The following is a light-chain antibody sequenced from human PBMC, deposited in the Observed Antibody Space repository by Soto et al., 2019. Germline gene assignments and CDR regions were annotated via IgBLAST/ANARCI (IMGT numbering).Light chain of an antibody. CDR2: EVS. CDR1: SSDVGGYNY. CDR3: SSYTTSNTPG. V-gene: IGLV2-14*01. Sequence: QSVLTQPASVSGSPGQSITISCTGSSSDVGGYNYVSWYQQHPGKAPKLVIYEVSNRPSGISHRFSGSKSGNTASLTISGLQAEDEADYYCSSYTTSNTPGFGTGTKVTVL. J-gene: IGLJ1*01.